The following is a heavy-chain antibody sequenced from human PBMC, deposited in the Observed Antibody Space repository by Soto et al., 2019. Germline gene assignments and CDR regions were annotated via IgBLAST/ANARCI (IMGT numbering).Heavy chain of an antibody. J-gene: IGHJ3*02. CDR1: GGTFSSYA. CDR3: AREEPRITMIVVVPGAFDI. D-gene: IGHD3-22*01. CDR2: IIPIFGTA. Sequence: SVRVSCKASGGTFSSYAISWVRQAPGQGLEWMGGIIPIFGTANYAQKFQGRVTITADESTSTAYMELSSLRSEDTAVYYCAREEPRITMIVVVPGAFDIWGQGTMVTVSS. V-gene: IGHV1-69*13.